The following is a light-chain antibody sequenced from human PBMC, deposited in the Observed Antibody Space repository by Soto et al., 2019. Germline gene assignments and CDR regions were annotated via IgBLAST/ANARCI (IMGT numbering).Light chain of an antibody. J-gene: IGLJ1*01. Sequence: QSVLTQPPSVSEAPRQRVSISCSGSSSSIGNNAVNWYQKLPGKAPKLLIYYDNLLASGFSDRFSGSKSGTSASLAISGLQSEDEADYYCAAWDDSLNTHVFGTGTKLTVL. CDR3: AAWDDSLNTHV. CDR2: YDN. CDR1: SSSIGNNA. V-gene: IGLV1-36*01.